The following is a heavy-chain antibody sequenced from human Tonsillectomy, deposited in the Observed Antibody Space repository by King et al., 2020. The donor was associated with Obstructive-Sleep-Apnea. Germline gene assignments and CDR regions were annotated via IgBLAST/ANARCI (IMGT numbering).Heavy chain of an antibody. Sequence: QLVQSGAEVKKPGESLKISCKGSGYSFTSYWIGWVRQMPGKGLEWMGIIYPGDSDTRYSPSFQGQVTISADKSISTAYLQWSSLKASDTAMYYCARHPERRYFDWVLPDNWFDPWGQGTLVTVSS. CDR2: IYPGDSDT. J-gene: IGHJ5*02. CDR1: GYSFTSYW. CDR3: ARHPERRYFDWVLPDNWFDP. D-gene: IGHD3-9*01. V-gene: IGHV5-51*01.